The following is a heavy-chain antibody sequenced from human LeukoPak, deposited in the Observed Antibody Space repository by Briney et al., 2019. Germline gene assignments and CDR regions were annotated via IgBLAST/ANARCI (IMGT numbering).Heavy chain of an antibody. J-gene: IGHJ3*02. CDR1: GGSINPHY. V-gene: IGHV4-59*11. D-gene: IGHD1-26*01. Sequence: PSETLSLTCTVSGGSINPHYWSWTRQPPGKGLEWIGGIYYTGNTNFNPALKSRVTISVDTSKSQFSLKLQSLTAADTAVYYCARDRNSGSPRGTFDICGQGTMVTVSS. CDR3: ARDRNSGSPRGTFDI. CDR2: IYYTGNT.